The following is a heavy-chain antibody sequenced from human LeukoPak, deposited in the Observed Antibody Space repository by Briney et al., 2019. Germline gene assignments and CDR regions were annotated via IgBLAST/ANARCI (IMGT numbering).Heavy chain of an antibody. CDR1: GGSISSYY. Sequence: PWETLSLTCIVSGGSISSYYWSWIRQPPGKGLEWIGYIYYSGSTNYNPSLKSRVTISVDTSKNQFSLKLSSVTAADTAVYYCARGGEWRYYYDSSGYYPFDYWGQGTLVTVSS. J-gene: IGHJ4*02. D-gene: IGHD3-22*01. CDR3: ARGGEWRYYYDSSGYYPFDY. V-gene: IGHV4-59*01. CDR2: IYYSGST.